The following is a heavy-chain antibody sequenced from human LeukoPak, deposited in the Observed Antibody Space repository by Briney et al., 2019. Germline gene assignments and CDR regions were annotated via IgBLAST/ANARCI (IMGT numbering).Heavy chain of an antibody. CDR1: GFTFSDSW. CDR2: MNQDGSAK. D-gene: IGHD3-16*01. Sequence: GGSLRLSCAASGFTFSDSWMSWVRQAPGKGLEWVANMNQDGSAKDYVDSVKGRFTISRDNARNSLYLQMSSLRAEDTAAYYCATYTHWVAGDVWGQGTTVTVSS. CDR3: ATYTHWVAGDV. V-gene: IGHV3-7*01. J-gene: IGHJ6*02.